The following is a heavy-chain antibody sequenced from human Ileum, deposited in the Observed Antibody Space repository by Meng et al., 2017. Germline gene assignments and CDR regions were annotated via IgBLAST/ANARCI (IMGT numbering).Heavy chain of an antibody. J-gene: IGHJ4*02. CDR1: GYSFTGYY. D-gene: IGHD5-24*01. CDR2: INSNSGGT. Sequence: VHVGQSGAEVKKPGASVKVSCKPSGYSFTGYYMHWVRQAPGQGLEWMGRINSNSGGTNYAQKFKGRVTLTRDISTVYMELSSLRSDDTAVYYCASRNYNYDDYFEYWGQGTLVTVSS. V-gene: IGHV1-2*06. CDR3: ASRNYNYDDYFEY.